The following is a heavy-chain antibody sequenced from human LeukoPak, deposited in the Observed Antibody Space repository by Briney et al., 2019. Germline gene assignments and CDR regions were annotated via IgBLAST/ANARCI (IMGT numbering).Heavy chain of an antibody. CDR2: IKEDGSEK. D-gene: IGHD3-22*01. CDR3: ARDSSGYQ. V-gene: IGHV3-7*01. CDR1: GFTFSTYW. J-gene: IGHJ4*02. Sequence: GGSLRLSCAASGFTFSTYWMSWVRQAPGKGLEWVANIKEDGSEKYYGDSVKGRFTISRDNAKNSLYLQMNSLRDEETAVYYCARDSSGYQWGQGTLVTVSS.